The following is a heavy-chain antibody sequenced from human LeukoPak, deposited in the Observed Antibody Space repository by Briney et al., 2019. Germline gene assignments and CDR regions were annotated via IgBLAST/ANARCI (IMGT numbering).Heavy chain of an antibody. CDR3: ARHWNVDWKGRGGAFDI. J-gene: IGHJ3*02. CDR1: GGSISSSSYY. Sequence: SETLSLTCTVSGGSISSSSYYWGWIRQPPGKGLEWIGSIYYSGSTYYNPSLKSRVTISVDTSKNQFSLKLSSVTAADTAVYYCARHWNVDWKGRGGAFDIWGQGTMVTVSS. V-gene: IGHV4-39*01. CDR2: IYYSGST. D-gene: IGHD1-1*01.